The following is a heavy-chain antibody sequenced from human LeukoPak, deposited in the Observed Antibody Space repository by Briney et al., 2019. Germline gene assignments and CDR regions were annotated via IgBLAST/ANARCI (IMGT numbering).Heavy chain of an antibody. CDR2: MSGSGYYT. Sequence: GGALRLSCAASGFAFSNFAMSSVRQAPGKGLEWVSAMSGSGYYTYYVESVKGRFTISRDNSKNTLYLHMNSLRADDTAVYYCAKMEGQRLYDYCMDVWGRGTTVTVSS. D-gene: IGHD3-3*01. J-gene: IGHJ6*03. V-gene: IGHV3-23*01. CDR1: GFAFSNFA. CDR3: AKMEGQRLYDYCMDV.